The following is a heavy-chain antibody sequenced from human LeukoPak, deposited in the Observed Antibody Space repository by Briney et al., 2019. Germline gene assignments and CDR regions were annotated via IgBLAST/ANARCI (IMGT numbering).Heavy chain of an antibody. CDR3: ARGSLVRFAAAGTRRYFQH. D-gene: IGHD6-13*01. V-gene: IGHV4-34*01. CDR1: GGSFSGYY. Sequence: PSETLSLTCAVYGGSFSGYYWSWIRQPPGKGLEWIGEINHSGSTNYNPSLKSRVTISVDTSKNQFSLKLSSVTAADTAVYYCARGSLVRFAAAGTRRYFQHWGQGTLVTVSS. J-gene: IGHJ1*01. CDR2: INHSGST.